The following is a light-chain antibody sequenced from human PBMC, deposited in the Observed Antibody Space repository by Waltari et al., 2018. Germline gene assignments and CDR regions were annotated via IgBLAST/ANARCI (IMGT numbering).Light chain of an antibody. J-gene: IGKJ3*01. CDR2: GVS. CDR1: QSVGTD. Sequence: EIVMTQSPATLSVSPGERVTLSCRASQSVGTDLAWYQHKPGQAPRLLIYGVSTRATGIPPRFSGSGSGTEFTLAISSLQSEDFADYYCQQYSGWVTFGPGTKVDIK. V-gene: IGKV3D-15*01. CDR3: QQYSGWVT.